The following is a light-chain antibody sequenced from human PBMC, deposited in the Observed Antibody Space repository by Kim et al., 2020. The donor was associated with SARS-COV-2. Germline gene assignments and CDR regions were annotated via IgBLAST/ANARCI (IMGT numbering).Light chain of an antibody. Sequence: PAVIPCRSSQGHLNSNGYNYLEWYRQKAGQSPQLLIYLGSNRASRVADRFSDSRSGTDFTLKISGVEAEDVGVYYCMQALQTPYTFGQGAKLEI. CDR2: LGS. CDR3: MQALQTPYT. J-gene: IGKJ2*01. V-gene: IGKV2-28*01. CDR1: QGHLNSNGYNY.